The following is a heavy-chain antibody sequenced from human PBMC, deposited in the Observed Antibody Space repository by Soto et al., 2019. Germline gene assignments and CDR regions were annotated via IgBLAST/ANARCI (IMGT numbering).Heavy chain of an antibody. CDR3: ARGRYCSGGRCYSTQDY. J-gene: IGHJ4*02. D-gene: IGHD2-15*01. Sequence: QVQLQESGPGLVKPSGTLSLTCAVSGGSISSSNWWSWVRQPPGKGLEWIGEIYHSGSTNYNPSLKRLVTISVDKSKHQFPLKLSSVTAADTAVYYCARGRYCSGGRCYSTQDYWGQGTLVTVSS. CDR2: IYHSGST. CDR1: GGSISSSNW. V-gene: IGHV4-4*02.